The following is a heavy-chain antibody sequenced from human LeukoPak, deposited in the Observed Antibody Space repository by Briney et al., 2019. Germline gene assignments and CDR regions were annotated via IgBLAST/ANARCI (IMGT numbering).Heavy chain of an antibody. J-gene: IGHJ5*02. Sequence: PGGSLRLPCAASGFTVSSNYMSWVRQAPGKGLEWVSIIYSGGSTYYADSVKGRFTISRDNSKNTLFLQMNSLRAEDTAVYYCAGTYSSNWNWFDPWGQGTLVTVSS. D-gene: IGHD6-13*01. CDR3: AGTYSSNWNWFDP. CDR1: GFTVSSNY. CDR2: IYSGGST. V-gene: IGHV3-66*01.